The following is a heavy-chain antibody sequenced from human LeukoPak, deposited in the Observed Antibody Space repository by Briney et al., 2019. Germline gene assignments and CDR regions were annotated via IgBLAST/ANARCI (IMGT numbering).Heavy chain of an antibody. CDR3: ASGSLWSPNWFDP. CDR1: GFTFRSYS. D-gene: IGHD3-10*01. V-gene: IGHV3-48*01. J-gene: IGHJ5*02. Sequence: GGSLRLSCAASGFTFRSYSMNWVRQAPGKGLEWVSYISSSSSTIYYAHSVKGRSTISRDNDKNSLYLQMNSLRAEDTAVYYCASGSLWSPNWFDPWGQGTLVTVSS. CDR2: ISSSSSTI.